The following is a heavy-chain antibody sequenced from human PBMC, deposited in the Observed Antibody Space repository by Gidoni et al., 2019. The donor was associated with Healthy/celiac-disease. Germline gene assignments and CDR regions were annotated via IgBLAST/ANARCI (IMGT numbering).Heavy chain of an antibody. J-gene: IGHJ5*02. D-gene: IGHD6-6*01. Sequence: QVQLQESGPGLVKPSETLSLTCTVSGGSISSYYWSWIRKPPGKGLEWIGYIYYSGSNNYNPSLKSRVTRSVDTSKNQFARKLSSVTAADTAVYYCARAEHSSSYNWFDPWGQGTLVTVSS. CDR1: GGSISSYY. CDR3: ARAEHSSSYNWFDP. CDR2: IYYSGSN. V-gene: IGHV4-59*01.